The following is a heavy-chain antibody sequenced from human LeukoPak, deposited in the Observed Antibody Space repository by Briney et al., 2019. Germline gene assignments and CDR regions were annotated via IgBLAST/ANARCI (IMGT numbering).Heavy chain of an antibody. CDR1: GYTFTSYD. CDR3: ARRVLLWFGESTNWFDP. J-gene: IGHJ5*02. V-gene: IGHV1-8*03. D-gene: IGHD3-10*01. Sequence: ASVKVSCKASGYTFTSYDVNWVRQATGQGLEGMGWMNPNSGNTGYAQKFQGRVTITRNTSISTAYMELSSLRSEDTAVYYCARRVLLWFGESTNWFDPWGQGTLVTVSS. CDR2: MNPNSGNT.